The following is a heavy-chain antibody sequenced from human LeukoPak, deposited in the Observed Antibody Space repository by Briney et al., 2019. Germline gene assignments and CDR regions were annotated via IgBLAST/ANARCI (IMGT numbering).Heavy chain of an antibody. CDR3: ARDRWFAEFPLNYYYYGMDV. J-gene: IGHJ6*02. V-gene: IGHV4-4*07. CDR2: ISTSGST. D-gene: IGHD3-10*01. CDR1: GGSISSYY. Sequence: PSETLSLTCTVSGGSISSYYWSWIRQPAGKGLEWIGRISTSGSTNYNPSLKSRVTMSVDTSKNQFSLKLSSVTAADTAVYYCARDRWFAEFPLNYYYYGMDVWGQGTTVTVSS.